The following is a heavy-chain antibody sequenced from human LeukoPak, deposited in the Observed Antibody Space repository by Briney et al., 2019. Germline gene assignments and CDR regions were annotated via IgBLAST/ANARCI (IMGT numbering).Heavy chain of an antibody. J-gene: IGHJ5*02. V-gene: IGHV3-23*01. CDR1: GFTFSSYA. D-gene: IGHD4/OR15-4a*01. CDR3: VRGSSANYDT. Sequence: GASLRLSCAASGFTFSSYAMCWVRQAPGKGLQWVSSITRSGDNTYYADSVKGRFTISRDNTKNTLHLQVNSLRAEDTAVYYCVRGSSANYDTWGQGTLATVSS. CDR2: ITRSGDNT.